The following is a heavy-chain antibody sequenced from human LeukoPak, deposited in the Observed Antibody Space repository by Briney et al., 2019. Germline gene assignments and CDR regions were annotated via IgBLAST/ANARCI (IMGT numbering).Heavy chain of an antibody. D-gene: IGHD4-17*01. Sequence: GASVKVSCKASGYTFTSYGISWVRQAPGQGLEWMGIINPSGGSTSYAQKFQGRVTMTRDTSTSTVYMELSSLRSEDTAVYYCARDGNTVWAPYYYGMDVWGQGTTVTVSS. CDR2: INPSGGST. J-gene: IGHJ6*02. CDR1: GYTFTSYG. V-gene: IGHV1-46*01. CDR3: ARDGNTVWAPYYYGMDV.